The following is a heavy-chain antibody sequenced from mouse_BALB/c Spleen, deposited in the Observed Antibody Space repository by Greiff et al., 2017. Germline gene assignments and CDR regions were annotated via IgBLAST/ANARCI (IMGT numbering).Heavy chain of an antibody. V-gene: IGHV1-61*01. CDR2: IHPSDSEP. J-gene: IGHJ2*01. Sequence: VQLQESGAELVRPGASVKLSCKASGYSFTSYWMNWVKQRPGQGLEWIGMIHPSDSEPRLNQKFKDKATLTVNKSSSTAYMQLSSPTSEDSAVYYCARGDYGKNYFDYWGQGTTLTVSS. CDR1: GYSFTSYW. CDR3: ARGDYGKNYFDY. D-gene: IGHD2-1*01.